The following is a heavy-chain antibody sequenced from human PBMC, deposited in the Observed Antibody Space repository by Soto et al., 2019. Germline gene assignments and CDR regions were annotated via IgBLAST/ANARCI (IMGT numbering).Heavy chain of an antibody. J-gene: IGHJ6*02. CDR3: ARESCSSTSCYINYYYYGMDV. V-gene: IGHV3-33*01. D-gene: IGHD2-2*02. CDR2: IWYDGSNK. Sequence: QVQLVESGGGVVQPGRSLRLSCAASGFTFSSYGMHWVRQAPGKGLEGVAVIWYDGSNKYYADSVKGRFTISRDNSKNTLYLQMNSLRAEDTAVYYCARESCSSTSCYINYYYYGMDVWGQGTTVTVSS. CDR1: GFTFSSYG.